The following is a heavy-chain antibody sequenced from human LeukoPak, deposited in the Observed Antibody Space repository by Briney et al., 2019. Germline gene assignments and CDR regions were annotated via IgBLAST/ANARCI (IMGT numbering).Heavy chain of an antibody. V-gene: IGHV3-30-3*01. J-gene: IGHJ6*03. CDR1: GFTFSSYA. CDR2: ISYDGSNK. Sequence: GGSLRLSCAASGFTFSSYAMHWVRQAPGKGLEWVAVISYDGSNKYYADSVKGRFTISRDNSKNTLYLQMNSLRAEDTAVYYCARDATMVPLYYYYYMDVWGKGTTVTVSS. D-gene: IGHD3-10*01. CDR3: ARDATMVPLYYYYYMDV.